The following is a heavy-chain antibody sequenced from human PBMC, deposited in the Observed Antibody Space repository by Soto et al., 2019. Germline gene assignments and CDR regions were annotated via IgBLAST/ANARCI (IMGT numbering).Heavy chain of an antibody. CDR1: GGSVSSGNDY. Sequence: SETLSLTCTVSGGSVSSGNDYWSWIRHHPGKGLEWIGSFYSSGSIIYNPSLRRRVSISGDTSSNQFSMSLTSVTAADTARYYCARMYSSGSGWFHPWGQGTLVTVSS. CDR2: FYSSGSI. J-gene: IGHJ5*02. V-gene: IGHV4-39*07. CDR3: ARMYSSGSGWFHP. D-gene: IGHD6-19*01.